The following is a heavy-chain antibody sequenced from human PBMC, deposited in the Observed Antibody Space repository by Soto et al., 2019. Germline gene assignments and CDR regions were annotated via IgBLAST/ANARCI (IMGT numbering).Heavy chain of an antibody. J-gene: IGHJ4*02. D-gene: IGHD4-17*01. V-gene: IGHV1-18*01. CDR1: GYTFTKSA. Sequence: ASVKVSCKASGYTFTKSAIHWVRQAPGQRPEWMGWISAYNGNTNYAQKLQGRVTMTTDTSTSTAYMELRSLRSDDTAVYYCTRVVDYGDPFFDYWGQGTLVTVSS. CDR2: ISAYNGNT. CDR3: TRVVDYGDPFFDY.